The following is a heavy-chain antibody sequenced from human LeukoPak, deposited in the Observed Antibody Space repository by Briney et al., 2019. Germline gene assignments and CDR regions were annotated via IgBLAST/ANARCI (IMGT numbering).Heavy chain of an antibody. CDR1: GTPFSGYY. D-gene: IGHD1-26*01. CDR2: INHSGST. V-gene: IGHV4-34*01. Sequence: SETLPLTCAVYGTPFSGYYWSWIRQPPGKGLEWIGEINHSGSTNYNPSLKSRVTMSVDTSKKQFSLKVSSLTAADTAVYYCARRSYSGSYSQLDYWGQGTLVTVSS. CDR3: ARRSYSGSYSQLDY. J-gene: IGHJ4*02.